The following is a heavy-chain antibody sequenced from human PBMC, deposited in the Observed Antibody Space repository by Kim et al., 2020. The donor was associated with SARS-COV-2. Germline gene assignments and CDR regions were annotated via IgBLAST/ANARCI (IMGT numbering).Heavy chain of an antibody. J-gene: IGHJ6*02. CDR3: ATDRSRRIAAAEGYYYYYGMDV. CDR1: GYTLTELS. Sequence: ASVKVSCKVSGYTLTELSMHWVRQAPGKGLEWMGGFDPEDGETIYAQKFQGRVTMTEDTSTDTAYMELSSLRSEDTAVYYCATDRSRRIAAAEGYYYYYGMDVWGQGTTVTVSS. CDR2: FDPEDGET. D-gene: IGHD6-13*01. V-gene: IGHV1-24*01.